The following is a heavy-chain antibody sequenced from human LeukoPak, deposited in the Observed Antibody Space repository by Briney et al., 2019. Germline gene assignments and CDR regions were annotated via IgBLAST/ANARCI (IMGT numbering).Heavy chain of an antibody. V-gene: IGHV4-59*01. CDR2: IYYSGST. CDR1: GGSFSSYY. D-gene: IGHD3-10*01. CDR3: ASVRYGSGYYYYMDV. Sequence: SETLSLTCTVSGGSFSSYYWSWIRQPPGKGLEWIGYIYYSGSTNYNPSLKSRVTISVDTSKNQFSLKLSSVTAADTAVYYCASVRYGSGYYYYMDVWGKGTTVTISS. J-gene: IGHJ6*03.